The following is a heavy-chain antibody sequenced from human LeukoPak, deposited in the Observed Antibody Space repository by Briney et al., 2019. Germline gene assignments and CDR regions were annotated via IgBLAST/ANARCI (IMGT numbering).Heavy chain of an antibody. J-gene: IGHJ4*02. CDR1: GFIVSSKY. CDR2: IYSGGST. Sequence: GGSLRLSCAASGFIVSSKYMSWVRQAPGEGLEWVSVIYSGGSTYYAASVEGRFTISRDNSKNTVYLQMNNLRVDDTAVYYCARAGPIDYWGQGILVTVSS. CDR3: ARAGPIDY. V-gene: IGHV3-53*01.